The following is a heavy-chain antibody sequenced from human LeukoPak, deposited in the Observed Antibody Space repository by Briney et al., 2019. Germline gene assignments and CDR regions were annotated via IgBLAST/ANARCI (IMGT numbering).Heavy chain of an antibody. CDR1: GFTFSSDA. CDR3: AKMEGKAEWLLPPDV. V-gene: IGHV3-23*01. CDR2: ISGSGGGG. D-gene: IGHD3-3*01. J-gene: IGHJ6*04. Sequence: GGSLRLSCAASGFTFSSDAMSWVRQAPGKGLEWVSAISGSGGGGYYADSVKGRFTIARDNPKNTLYLQINSLKAEDTAVYYRAKMEGKAEWLLPPDVWGKGTTVTISS.